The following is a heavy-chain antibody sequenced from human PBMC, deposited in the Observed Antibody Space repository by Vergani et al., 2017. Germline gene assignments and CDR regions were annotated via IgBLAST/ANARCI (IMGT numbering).Heavy chain of an antibody. J-gene: IGHJ4*02. V-gene: IGHV4-34*01. Sequence: QVQLQQWGAGLLKPSETLSLTCAVYGGSFSGYYWSWIRQPPGKGLEWIGEINHSGSTNYNPSLKRRVTISVDTSKNQFSLKLSCVTAADTAVYYCARGRWDTMVRGVITPFDYWGQGTLVTVSS. D-gene: IGHD3-10*01. CDR2: INHSGST. CDR3: ARGRWDTMVRGVITPFDY. CDR1: GGSFSGYY.